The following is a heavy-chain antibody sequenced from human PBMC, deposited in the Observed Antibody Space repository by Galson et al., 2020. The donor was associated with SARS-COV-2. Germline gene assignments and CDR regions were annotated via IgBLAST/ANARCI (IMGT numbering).Heavy chain of an antibody. V-gene: IGHV2-5*02. Sequence: SGPTLVKPTETLTLTCTFSGFSLTTSGVGVAWIRQPPGKALEWLAIIYWDGDERFRPSLKTRLTITKDTSKNQVVLTMTDMDPGDTATFYCGRRHTNSFDFWGQGALVTVTS. D-gene: IGHD2-2*01. CDR2: IYWDGDE. CDR3: GRRHTNSFDF. CDR1: GFSLTTSGVG. J-gene: IGHJ4*02.